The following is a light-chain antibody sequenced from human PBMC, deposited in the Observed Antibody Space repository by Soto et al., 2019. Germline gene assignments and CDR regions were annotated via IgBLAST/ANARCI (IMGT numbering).Light chain of an antibody. V-gene: IGLV2-14*01. J-gene: IGLJ1*01. Sequence: QSALTQPASVSGSPGQSITISCTGTSSDVGGYNYVSWYQQHPGKAPKLMIYEVSNRPSGVSNRFSGSKSGNTASLTISGLQAEDEADHYCSSYTSSFYVFGTGTKVTVL. CDR1: SSDVGGYNY. CDR2: EVS. CDR3: SSYTSSFYV.